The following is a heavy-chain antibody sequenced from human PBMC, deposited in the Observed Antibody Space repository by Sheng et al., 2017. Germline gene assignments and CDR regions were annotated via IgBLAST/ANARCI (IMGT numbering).Heavy chain of an antibody. D-gene: IGHD2-15*01. V-gene: IGHV3-7*01. J-gene: IGHJ4*02. Sequence: EVQLVESGGGLVQPGGSLRLSCAASGFTFSSYWMSWVRQAPGKGLEWVANIKQSGSEKGYVDSVKGRFTISRDNAKNSLYLQMNSLRADDMAVYYCAREGIGGFYSWGQGTLVTV. CDR1: GFTFSSYW. CDR2: IKQSGSEK. CDR3: AREGIGGFYS.